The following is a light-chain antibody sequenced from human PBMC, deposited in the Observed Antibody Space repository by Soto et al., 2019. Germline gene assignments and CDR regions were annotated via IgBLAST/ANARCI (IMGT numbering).Light chain of an antibody. CDR1: QSVSSNY. Sequence: ENVLAQAQRALYSCPVALGHLXCRASQSVSSNYLAWYQQKRGQAPRLLIYAASARATGIPDRFSGSGSGTDFTLTISRLEPEDFAVYYCQQYGSSRFGGGTKVDIK. CDR2: AAS. J-gene: IGKJ4*02. V-gene: IGKV3-20*01. CDR3: QQYGSSR.